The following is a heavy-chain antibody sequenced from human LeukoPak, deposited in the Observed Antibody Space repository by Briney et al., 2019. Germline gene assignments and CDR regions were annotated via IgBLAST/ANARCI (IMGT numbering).Heavy chain of an antibody. CDR3: ARGIFSRIAVAGHYFDY. CDR2: ISAYNGNT. CDR1: GYTFTSYG. V-gene: IGHV1-18*01. J-gene: IGHJ4*02. D-gene: IGHD6-19*01. Sequence: VASVKVSCKASGYTFTSYGISWVRQAPGQGLEWMGWISAYNGNTNYARKLQGRVTMTTDTSTSTAYMELRSLRSDDTAVYYCARGIFSRIAVAGHYFDYWGQGTLVTVSS.